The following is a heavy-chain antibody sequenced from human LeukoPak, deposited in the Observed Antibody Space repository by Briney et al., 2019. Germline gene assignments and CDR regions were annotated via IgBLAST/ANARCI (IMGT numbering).Heavy chain of an antibody. D-gene: IGHD3-16*01. CDR3: ARGNDYIWGSYLAY. CDR2: IRYDGSNK. CDR1: AFTFSRYG. Sequence: GGSLRLSCAASAFTFSRYGMHWVRQAPGKGLEWVAFIRYDGSNKYYADSVKGRFTISRDNSRNTLYLQMNSLRAEDTAVYYCARGNDYIWGSYLAYWGQGTLVTVSS. J-gene: IGHJ4*02. V-gene: IGHV3-30*02.